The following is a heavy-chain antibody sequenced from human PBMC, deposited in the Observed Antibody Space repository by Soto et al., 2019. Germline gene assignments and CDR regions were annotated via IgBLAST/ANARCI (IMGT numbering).Heavy chain of an antibody. D-gene: IGHD6-19*01. V-gene: IGHV1-69*13. J-gene: IGHJ4*02. CDR1: GGAFSSYA. CDR2: ITPIFGTA. Sequence: GXSAKVSVKASGGAFSSYAISWVRQAPGQGLEWMGGITPIFGTANYAQKFQGRVTITADESTSTAYMELSSLRSEDTAVYYCARSGSSGWYYLRFDYWGQGTLVTVSS. CDR3: ARSGSSGWYYLRFDY.